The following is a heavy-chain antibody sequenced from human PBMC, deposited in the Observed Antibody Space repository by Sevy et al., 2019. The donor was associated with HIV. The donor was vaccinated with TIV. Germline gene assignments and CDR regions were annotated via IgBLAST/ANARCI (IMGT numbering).Heavy chain of an antibody. CDR3: GEEWVLLGDWYGEFDY. D-gene: IGHD6-19*01. J-gene: IGHJ4*02. CDR2: ISNSGANT. Sequence: GGSLRLSCAASGFTFTNYGMHWVRQAPGKGLEWVSGISNSGANTYYADSVRGRFTVSRDNSKNTVYLQLNSLRAEDTVIYCCGEEWVLLGDWYGEFDYWGQGTLVTVSS. CDR1: GFTFTNYG. V-gene: IGHV3-23*01.